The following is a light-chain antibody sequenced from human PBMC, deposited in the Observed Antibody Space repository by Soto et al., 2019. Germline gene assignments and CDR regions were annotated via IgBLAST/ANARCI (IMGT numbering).Light chain of an antibody. Sequence: QAVVTQPASASGTPGQGVAISCSGGSSNIGGNSVYWYQQRPGAAPKLLIYRDNQRPSGVPERFSGSKSATSASLAISGLRSEDEADYYCAGWDDSLSGPVFGGGTKLTVL. J-gene: IGLJ3*02. V-gene: IGLV1-47*01. CDR1: SSNIGGNS. CDR2: RDN. CDR3: AGWDDSLSGPV.